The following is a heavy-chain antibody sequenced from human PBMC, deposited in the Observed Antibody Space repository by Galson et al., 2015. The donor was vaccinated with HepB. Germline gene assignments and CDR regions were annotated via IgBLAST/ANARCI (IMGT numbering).Heavy chain of an antibody. CDR1: GFTFSSYS. Sequence: SLRLSCAASGFTFSSYSMNWVRQAPGKGLEWVSSISSSSSYIYYADSVKGRFTISRDNAKNSLYLQMNSLRAEDTAVYYCARGGYDTGEFDYWGQGTLVTVSS. J-gene: IGHJ4*02. D-gene: IGHD5-12*01. CDR3: ARGGYDTGEFDY. CDR2: ISSSSSYI. V-gene: IGHV3-21*01.